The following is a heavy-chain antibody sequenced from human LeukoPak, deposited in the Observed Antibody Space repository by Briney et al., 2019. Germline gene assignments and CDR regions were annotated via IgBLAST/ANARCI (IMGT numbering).Heavy chain of an antibody. CDR1: GFTFSSYW. CDR2: IKQDGSEK. CDR3: AKVGAYYYYYMDV. J-gene: IGHJ6*03. D-gene: IGHD1-26*01. Sequence: GGSLRLSCAASGFTFSSYWMSWVRQAPGKGLEWVANIKQDGSEKYYVDSVKGRFTISRDNAKNSLYLQMNSLRAEDTAVYYCAKVGAYYYYYMDVWGKGTTVTVSS. V-gene: IGHV3-7*01.